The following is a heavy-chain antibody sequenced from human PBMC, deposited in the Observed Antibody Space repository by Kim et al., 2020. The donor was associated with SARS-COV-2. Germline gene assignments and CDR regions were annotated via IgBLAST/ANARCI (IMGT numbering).Heavy chain of an antibody. D-gene: IGHD3-3*01. CDR3: ARVDDFWSGYYSYYGMDV. Sequence: GGSLRLSCAASGFTFSSYSMNWVRQAPGKGLEWVSSISSSSSYIYYADSVKGRFTISRDNAKNSLYLQMNSLRAEDTAVYYCARVDDFWSGYYSYYGMDVWGQGTTVTVSS. V-gene: IGHV3-21*01. J-gene: IGHJ6*02. CDR1: GFTFSSYS. CDR2: ISSSSSYI.